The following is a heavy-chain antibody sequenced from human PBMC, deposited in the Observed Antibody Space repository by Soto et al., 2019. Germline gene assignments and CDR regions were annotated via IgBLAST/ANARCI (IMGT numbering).Heavy chain of an antibody. D-gene: IGHD2-15*01. CDR2: IYYSGST. CDR1: GGSISSSSYY. CDR3: ARHGDIVVVVGYMDV. J-gene: IGHJ6*03. Sequence: SETLSLTCTVSGGSISSSSYYWGWIRQPPGKGLEWIGSIYYSGSTYYNPSLKSRVTISVDTSKNQFSLKLSSVTAADTAVYYCARHGDIVVVVGYMDVWGKGTTVTVSS. V-gene: IGHV4-39*01.